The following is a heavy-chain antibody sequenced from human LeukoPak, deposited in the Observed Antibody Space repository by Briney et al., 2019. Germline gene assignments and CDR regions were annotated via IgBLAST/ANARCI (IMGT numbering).Heavy chain of an antibody. CDR1: GFTFSSYG. J-gene: IGHJ4*02. V-gene: IGHV3-33*01. Sequence: GGSLRLSCEASGFTFSSYGMHWVRQAPGKWLEWVAVIWYDGSNKYYADSVKGRFTISRDNSKNTLYLQMNSLRAGDTAVYYCARLGAAWSLDYWGQGTLVTVSS. CDR2: IWYDGSNK. D-gene: IGHD1-26*01. CDR3: ARLGAAWSLDY.